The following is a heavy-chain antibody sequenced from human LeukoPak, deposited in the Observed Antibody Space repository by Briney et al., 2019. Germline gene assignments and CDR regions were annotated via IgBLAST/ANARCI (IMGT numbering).Heavy chain of an antibody. CDR2: ISGSSSYI. D-gene: IGHD2-15*01. CDR3: ARGYWSGGSCYRLDY. J-gene: IGHJ4*02. V-gene: IGHV3-21*01. Sequence: GGSLRLSCAASGFTFSTYAMNWVRQAPGKGLEWVSSISGSSSYIYNADSVKGRFTISRDNAKNSLYLQMNSLRAEDTAVYYCARGYWSGGSCYRLDYWGQGTLVIVSS. CDR1: GFTFSTYA.